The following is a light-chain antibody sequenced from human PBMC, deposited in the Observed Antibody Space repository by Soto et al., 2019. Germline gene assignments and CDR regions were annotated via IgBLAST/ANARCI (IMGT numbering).Light chain of an antibody. V-gene: IGLV2-8*01. CDR1: SSDVGGYNF. CDR3: SSYAGSSIPVA. Sequence: QSVLTQPPSASGSPGQSVTISCTGASSDVGGYNFVSWYQHHPGKAPRLMIYDVTKRPSGVPDRFSGSKSGNTASLTVSGLQVDDEAYYYCSSYAGSSIPVAFGGGTKLTVL. J-gene: IGLJ2*01. CDR2: DVT.